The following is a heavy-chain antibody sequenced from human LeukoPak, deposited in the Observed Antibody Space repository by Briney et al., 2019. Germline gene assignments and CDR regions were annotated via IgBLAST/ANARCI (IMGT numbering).Heavy chain of an antibody. CDR3: ARVQYDILTGYYKLDY. Sequence: SETLSLTCAVYGGSFSGYYWSWIRQPPGKGLEWSGEINHSGSTNYNPSLKSRITISVDTSKNQFSLKLSSVTAADTAVYYCARVQYDILTGYYKLDYWGQGTLVTVSS. CDR1: GGSFSGYY. V-gene: IGHV4-34*01. D-gene: IGHD3-9*01. CDR2: INHSGST. J-gene: IGHJ4*02.